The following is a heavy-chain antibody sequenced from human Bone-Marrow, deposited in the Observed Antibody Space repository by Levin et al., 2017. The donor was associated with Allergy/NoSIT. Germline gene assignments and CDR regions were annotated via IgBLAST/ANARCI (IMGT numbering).Heavy chain of an antibody. CDR1: GFTFSSYA. CDR2: ISGTGSGT. V-gene: IGHV3-23*01. Sequence: GGSLRLSCAVSGFTFSSYAMTWVRQAPGKGLEWVSAISGTGSGTYYADSVKGRFTVSRDNSKNTLYLQMNSLRAEDTAVYYCAKGPVSSSWAGLLVSWGQGTLVTVSS. D-gene: IGHD6-13*01. J-gene: IGHJ5*02. CDR3: AKGPVSSSWAGLLVS.